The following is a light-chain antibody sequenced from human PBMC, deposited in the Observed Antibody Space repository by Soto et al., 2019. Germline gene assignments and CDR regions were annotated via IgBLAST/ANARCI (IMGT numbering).Light chain of an antibody. CDR1: QSIVNY. Sequence: IQITRSPSSLSASGGDRVTITCRASQSIVNYLNWYQQKQATAPRPMIYAAYRLPSGVPSRLSGSGSGTDFTLTISSLQHEDSETYYCQQSYNTQITFGHGTRLAIK. CDR2: AAY. CDR3: QQSYNTQIT. J-gene: IGKJ5*01. V-gene: IGKV1-39*01.